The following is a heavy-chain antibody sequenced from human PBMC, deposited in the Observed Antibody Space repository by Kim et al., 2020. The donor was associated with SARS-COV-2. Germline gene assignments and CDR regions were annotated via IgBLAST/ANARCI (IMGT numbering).Heavy chain of an antibody. CDR1: GFTFSSYA. Sequence: GGSLRLSCAASGFTFSSYAMSWVRQAPGKGLEWVSAISGSGGSTYYAYSVKGRFTISRDNSKNTLYLQMNSLRAEDTAVYYCAKIRYYESSSSNGGGVLDYWGQGTRVTVSS. CDR3: AKIRYYESSSSNGGGVLDY. V-gene: IGHV3-23*01. CDR2: ISGSGGST. J-gene: IGHJ4*02. D-gene: IGHD3-16*01.